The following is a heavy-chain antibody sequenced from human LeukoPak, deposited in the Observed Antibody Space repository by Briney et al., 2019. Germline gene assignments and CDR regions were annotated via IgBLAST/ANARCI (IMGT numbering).Heavy chain of an antibody. J-gene: IGHJ4*02. D-gene: IGHD5-18*01. CDR3: ARDESIQLWDSPGY. Sequence: GGSLRLSCAASGFTFSSYAMHWVRQAPGKGLEWVAVISYDGSNKYYADSVKGRFTISRDNSKNTLYLQMNSLRAEDTAVYYCARDESIQLWDSPGYWGQGTLVTVSS. CDR2: ISYDGSNK. V-gene: IGHV3-30*04. CDR1: GFTFSSYA.